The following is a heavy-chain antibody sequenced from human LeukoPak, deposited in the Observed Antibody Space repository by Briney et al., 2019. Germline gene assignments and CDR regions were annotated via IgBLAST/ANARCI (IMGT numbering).Heavy chain of an antibody. J-gene: IGHJ6*03. Sequence: GGSLRLSCAASGITFSSYAMHWVRQAPGKGLEYVSAISSNGGSTYYANSVKGRFTISRDNSKNTLYLQMNSLRAEDTAVYYCAKGHYTDVWGKGTTVTVSS. CDR2: ISSNGGST. CDR3: AKGHYTDV. V-gene: IGHV3-64*01. CDR1: GITFSSYA.